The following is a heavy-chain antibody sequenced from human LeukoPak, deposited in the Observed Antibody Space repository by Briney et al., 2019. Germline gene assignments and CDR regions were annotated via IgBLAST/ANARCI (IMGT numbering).Heavy chain of an antibody. Sequence: GGSLRLSCAASGFTFSGYSMNWVRQAPGKGLEWVSSISSSGSTIYYADSVKGRFTISRDNAKNSLYLQMNSPRAEDTAVYYCARGYSYGYVPFYYYYGMDVWGQGTTVTVSS. D-gene: IGHD5-18*01. CDR3: ARGYSYGYVPFYYYYGMDV. CDR1: GFTFSGYS. CDR2: ISSSGSTI. V-gene: IGHV3-21*04. J-gene: IGHJ6*02.